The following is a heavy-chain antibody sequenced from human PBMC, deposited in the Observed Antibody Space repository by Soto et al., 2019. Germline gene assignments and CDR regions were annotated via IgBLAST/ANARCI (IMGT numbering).Heavy chain of an antibody. CDR1: GFTFSSYA. Sequence: GSLRLSCAASGFTFSSYAVSWVRQAPGKGLEWVSAVSGSGGTSYYTDSVRGRFTISRDNSKNTLYLQMNSLRAEDTAVYYCAKAQGVYCTRGGFPSDYWGQGTLVTVSS. D-gene: IGHD2-8*01. V-gene: IGHV3-23*01. CDR2: VSGSGGTS. J-gene: IGHJ4*02. CDR3: AKAQGVYCTRGGFPSDY.